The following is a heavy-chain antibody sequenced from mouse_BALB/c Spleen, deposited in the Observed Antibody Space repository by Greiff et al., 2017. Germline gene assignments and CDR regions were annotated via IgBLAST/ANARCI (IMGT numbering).Heavy chain of an antibody. CDR2: IWAGGST. V-gene: IGHV2-9*02. J-gene: IGHJ4*01. CDR3: ARDRAVVATRDAMDY. Sequence: QVQLKQSGPGLVAPSQSLSITCTVSGFSLSSYGVHWVRQPPGKGLEWLGVIWAGGSTNYNSALMSRLSISKDNSKSQVFLKMNSLQTDDTAMYYCARDRAVVATRDAMDYWGQGTSVTVSS. CDR1: GFSLSSYG. D-gene: IGHD1-1*01.